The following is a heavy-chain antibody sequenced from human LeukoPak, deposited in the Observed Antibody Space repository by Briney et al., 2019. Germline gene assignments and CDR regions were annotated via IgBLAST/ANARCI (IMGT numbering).Heavy chain of an antibody. Sequence: ASVKVSCKASGYTFTGYYMNWARQAPGQGLEWMGWINPNSGGTNYAQKFQGRVTMTRDTSISTAYMELSRLRSDDTAVYYCARHPLAIVVVPAARNYYMDVWGKGTTVTVSS. CDR2: INPNSGGT. J-gene: IGHJ6*03. CDR1: GYTFTGYY. V-gene: IGHV1-2*02. D-gene: IGHD2-2*01. CDR3: ARHPLAIVVVPAARNYYMDV.